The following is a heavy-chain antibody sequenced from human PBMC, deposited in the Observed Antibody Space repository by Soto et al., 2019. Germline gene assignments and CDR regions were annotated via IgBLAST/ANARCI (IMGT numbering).Heavy chain of an antibody. CDR3: AKEAEMSAGYGMDV. CDR2: ISGSGSST. V-gene: IGHV3-23*01. D-gene: IGHD3-3*01. J-gene: IGHJ6*02. CDR1: GLTFNNYA. Sequence: GGSLRLSCAASGLTFNNYAMSWVRQAPGKGLEWVSGISGSGSSTYYADSVYGRFTISRDNSINTLYLQMNSLRAEDTAVYYCAKEAEMSAGYGMDVWGQGTTVTVSS.